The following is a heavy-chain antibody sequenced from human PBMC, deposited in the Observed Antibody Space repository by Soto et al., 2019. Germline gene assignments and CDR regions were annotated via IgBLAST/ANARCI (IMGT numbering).Heavy chain of an antibody. CDR3: AEVVPAAIVDS. CDR2: IYYSGTT. V-gene: IGHV4-39*01. Sequence: QLQLQESGPGLVKPSTTLSLTCNVSGGSMRTPNYYWVWIRQPPGKGLEWIGSIYYSGTTSYSPFLTSRVAISADKTKNQFSLVLDSVAAADTAVYFGAEVVPAAIVDSWGQGALITVSS. J-gene: IGHJ4*02. CDR1: GGSMRTPNYY. D-gene: IGHD2-21*01.